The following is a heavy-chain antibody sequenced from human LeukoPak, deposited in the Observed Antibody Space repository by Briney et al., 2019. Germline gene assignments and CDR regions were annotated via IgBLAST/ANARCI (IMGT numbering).Heavy chain of an antibody. Sequence: PSETLSLTCTVSGGSISSYYWSWIRQPAGKGLEWIGRIYTSGSTNYNPSLKSRVTMSVDTSKNQFSLKLSSVTAADTVVYYCARGVGATESLYYYYYMDVWGKGTTVTVSS. CDR3: ARGVGATESLYYYYYMDV. J-gene: IGHJ6*03. CDR2: IYTSGST. CDR1: GGSISSYY. V-gene: IGHV4-4*07. D-gene: IGHD1-26*01.